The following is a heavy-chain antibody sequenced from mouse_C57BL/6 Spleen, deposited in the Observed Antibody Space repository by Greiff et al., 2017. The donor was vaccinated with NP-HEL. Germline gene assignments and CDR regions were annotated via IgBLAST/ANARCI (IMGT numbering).Heavy chain of an antibody. D-gene: IGHD1-1*01. CDR3: ATHYYGSSYVAAWFAY. Sequence: QVQLQQPGAELVKPGASVKLSCKASGYTFTSYWMHWVKQRPGQGLEWIGMIHPNSGSTNYNEKFKSKATLTVDKSSSTAYMQLSSLTSEDSAVYYCATHYYGSSYVAAWFAYWGQGTLVTVSA. J-gene: IGHJ3*01. CDR2: IHPNSGST. V-gene: IGHV1-64*01. CDR1: GYTFTSYW.